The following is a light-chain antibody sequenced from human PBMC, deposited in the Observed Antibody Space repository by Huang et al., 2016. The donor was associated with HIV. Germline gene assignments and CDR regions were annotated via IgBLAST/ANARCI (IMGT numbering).Light chain of an antibody. CDR3: QQYNYWPPGET. V-gene: IGKV3-15*01. J-gene: IGKJ1*01. CDR1: HSVTSN. Sequence: ETVMTQSPATLSVSPGEGVTLSCRASHSVTSNLAWYQQKPGQAPRLLIYGASTRATGSPARFSGSGSGTEFTLSISSLQSEDFAVYYCQQYNYWPPGETFGQGTRVEIK. CDR2: GAS.